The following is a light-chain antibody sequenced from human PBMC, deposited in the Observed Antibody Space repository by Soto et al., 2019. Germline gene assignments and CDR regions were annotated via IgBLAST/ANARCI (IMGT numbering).Light chain of an antibody. J-gene: IGKJ1*01. CDR2: GAS. CDR3: QQYGISPQT. CDR1: QSVTSNY. V-gene: IGKV3-20*01. Sequence: DIVLTQSPGTLSLSPGEKATLSCRASQSVTSNYLAWYQQKPGQAPRLLINGASSRATGIPDRFSGSGSGTDFTLTISRLEPEDFAVYYCQQYGISPQTFGQGTKVDI.